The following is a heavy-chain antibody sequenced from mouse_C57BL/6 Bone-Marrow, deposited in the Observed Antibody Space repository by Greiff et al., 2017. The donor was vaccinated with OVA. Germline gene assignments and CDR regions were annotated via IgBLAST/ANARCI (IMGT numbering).Heavy chain of an antibody. V-gene: IGHV3-6*01. CDR1: GYSITSGYY. D-gene: IGHD2-1*01. CDR2: ISYDGSN. Sequence: EVQLQESGPGLVKPSQSLSLTCSVTGYSITSGYYWNWIRQFPGNKLEWMGYISYDGSNNYNPSLKNRISITRDTSKNQFFLKLNSVTTEDTATYYCARVGNDYYAMDYWGQGTSVTVSS. J-gene: IGHJ4*01. CDR3: ARVGNDYYAMDY.